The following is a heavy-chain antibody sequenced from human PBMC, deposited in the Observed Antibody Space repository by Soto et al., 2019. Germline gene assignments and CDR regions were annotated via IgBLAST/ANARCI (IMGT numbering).Heavy chain of an antibody. D-gene: IGHD1-26*01. J-gene: IGHJ4*01. CDR2: MEWDDES. CDR1: GFSLTTRGMS. V-gene: IGHV2-70*04. Sequence: SGPTLVNPTQTLTLTCTFSGFSLTTRGMSVTWIRQPPGKALEWLARMEWDDESFYSTSLRTRLTVSKDTSKNQVVLTMTNMEPVDTATYYCARGYSENSCSFDFWGHGTLVTVPS. CDR3: ARGYSENSCSFDF.